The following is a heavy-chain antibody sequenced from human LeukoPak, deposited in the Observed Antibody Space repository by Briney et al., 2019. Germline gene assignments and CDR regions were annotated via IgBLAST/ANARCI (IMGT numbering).Heavy chain of an antibody. CDR1: GDSVSSNSAA. Sequence: SQTLSLTCAISGDSVSSNSAAWNWIRQSPSRGLEWRGRTYYRSKWYNDYAVSVKSRITINPDTSKNQFSLQLNSVTPEDTAVYYCARDRGEGHRGYYYYMDVWGKGTTVTVSS. J-gene: IGHJ6*03. CDR3: ARDRGEGHRGYYYYMDV. V-gene: IGHV6-1*01. D-gene: IGHD3-16*01. CDR2: TYYRSKWYN.